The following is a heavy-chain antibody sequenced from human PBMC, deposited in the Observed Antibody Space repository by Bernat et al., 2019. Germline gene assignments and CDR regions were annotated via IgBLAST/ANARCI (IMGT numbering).Heavy chain of an antibody. V-gene: IGHV3-74*01. CDR2: INGDGTIT. J-gene: IGHJ4*02. CDR1: GFTFSGDW. CDR3: VRSVSGAAGFFDY. Sequence: EVKLVESGGGSIQPGGSLRLSCAASGFTFSGDWMHWVRQVPGKGLVWVSRINGDGTITDYADSVKGRFTISRDNAKNTLYLQMNSLRVEDTAVYYCVRSVSGAAGFFDYWGPGSLVTISS. D-gene: IGHD5/OR15-5a*01.